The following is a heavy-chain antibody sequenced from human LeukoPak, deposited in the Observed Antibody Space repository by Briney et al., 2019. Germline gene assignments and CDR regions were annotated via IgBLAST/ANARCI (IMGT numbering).Heavy chain of an antibody. CDR2: IGATGDT. CDR1: GLTFSSYD. Sequence: GGSLRLSWAASGLTFSSYDMHWIRQGPGKGLEWVSGIGATGDTYYAGSVKGRFTMSRENARKSEYLQMGSLSAEDTAVYFCVLGAYWNDDKNAFHIWGPGTMVTVSS. J-gene: IGHJ3*02. CDR3: VLGAYWNDDKNAFHI. D-gene: IGHD1-1*01. V-gene: IGHV3-13*01.